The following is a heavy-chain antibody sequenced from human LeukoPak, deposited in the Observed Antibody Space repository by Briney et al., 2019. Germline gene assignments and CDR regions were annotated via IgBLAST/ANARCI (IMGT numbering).Heavy chain of an antibody. J-gene: IGHJ4*02. CDR3: AKDRSSWYYPFDS. CDR2: VSGGGHNT. V-gene: IGHV3-23*01. Sequence: GGSLRLSCAASGFTFSDAWVSWVRQAPGKGLEWVSVVSGGGHNTYYADSVKGRFTMSRDNSKRTVYLQMNSLRAEDTAVYYCAKDRSSWYYPFDSWGQGTLVTVSS. D-gene: IGHD3-3*01. CDR1: GFTFSDAW.